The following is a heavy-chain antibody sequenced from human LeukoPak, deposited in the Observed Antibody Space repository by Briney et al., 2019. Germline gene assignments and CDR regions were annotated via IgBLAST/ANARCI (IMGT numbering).Heavy chain of an antibody. V-gene: IGHV4-59*01. CDR2: IYYSGST. CDR1: GGSISSYY. J-gene: IGHJ6*02. Sequence: SETLSLTCTVSGGSISSYYWSWIRQPPGKGLEWIGYIYYSGSTNCNPSLKSRVTISVDTSKNQFSLKLSSVTAADTAVYYCARGTLDIYYYYGMDVWGQGTTVTVSS. CDR3: ARGTLDIYYYYGMDV. D-gene: IGHD1-1*01.